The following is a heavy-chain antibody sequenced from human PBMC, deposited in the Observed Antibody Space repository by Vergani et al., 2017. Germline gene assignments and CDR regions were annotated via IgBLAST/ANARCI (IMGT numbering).Heavy chain of an antibody. Sequence: EVQLVESGGGLVQPGGSLRLSCAASGFTFSSYWLSWVRQPPGKGLECVANIKQDGSVKYYVDSVKGRFTISRDNAKNSLYLQMNSLRAEDTAVYYCARVQFPYYYYYDMDVWGKGTTVTVSS. CDR2: IKQDGSVK. CDR3: ARVQFPYYYYYDMDV. CDR1: GFTFSSYW. J-gene: IGHJ6*03. D-gene: IGHD4-11*01. V-gene: IGHV3-7*01.